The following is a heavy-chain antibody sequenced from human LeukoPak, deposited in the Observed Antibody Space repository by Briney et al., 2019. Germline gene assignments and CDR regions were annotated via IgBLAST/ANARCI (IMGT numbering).Heavy chain of an antibody. CDR1: GYTFTSYS. D-gene: IGHD2-2*01. Sequence: GASVKVSCKASGYTFTSYSISWVRQAPGQGLEWMGGIIPIFGTANCAQKFQGRVTITADESTSTAYMELSSLRSEDTAVYYCAREGHVVVPAAMGGTPLLPYYYYMDVWGKGTTVTVSS. J-gene: IGHJ6*03. CDR2: IIPIFGTA. V-gene: IGHV1-69*13. CDR3: AREGHVVVPAAMGGTPLLPYYYYMDV.